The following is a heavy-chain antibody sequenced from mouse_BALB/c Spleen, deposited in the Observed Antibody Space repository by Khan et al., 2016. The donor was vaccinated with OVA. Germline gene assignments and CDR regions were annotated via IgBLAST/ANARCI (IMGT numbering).Heavy chain of an antibody. V-gene: IGHV5-6-5*01. CDR1: GFTFSNYA. CDR2: ISTGGST. CDR3: ARDYWFVY. Sequence: EVELVESGGGLVTPGRSLKVSCAASGFTFSNYAMSWVRQTPEKRLEWVASISTGGSTYYPDSVKGRFTISRDNARNILYLQMSSLRSEDTAMYYCARDYWFVYWGQGTLGTVSA. J-gene: IGHJ3*01.